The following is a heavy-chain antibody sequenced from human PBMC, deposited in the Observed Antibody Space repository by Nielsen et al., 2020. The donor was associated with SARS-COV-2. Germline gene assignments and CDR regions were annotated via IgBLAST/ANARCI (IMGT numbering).Heavy chain of an antibody. Sequence: WIRQPPGKGLEWIGYIYYSGSTYYNPSLKSRVTISVDTSKNQFSLKLSSVTAADTAVYYCARDGRGDDFWSGPYYYYYYYMDVWGKGTTVTVSS. J-gene: IGHJ6*03. CDR2: IYYSGST. D-gene: IGHD3-3*01. V-gene: IGHV4-30-4*01. CDR3: ARDGRGDDFWSGPYYYYYYYMDV.